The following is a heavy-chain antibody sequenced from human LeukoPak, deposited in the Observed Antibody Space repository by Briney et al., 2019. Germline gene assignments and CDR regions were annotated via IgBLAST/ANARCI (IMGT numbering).Heavy chain of an antibody. CDR2: ISDDGNTK. V-gene: IGHV3-30*19. Sequence: GGSLRLSCAASGFTFSSYGMHWVRQAPGKGLDWVAVISDDGNTKYYADSVKGRFTISRDNSKNTVYLQMNSLRAEDTAVYYCARDLTGDYFDYWGQGTLVTVSS. D-gene: IGHD7-27*01. CDR1: GFTFSSYG. CDR3: ARDLTGDYFDY. J-gene: IGHJ4*02.